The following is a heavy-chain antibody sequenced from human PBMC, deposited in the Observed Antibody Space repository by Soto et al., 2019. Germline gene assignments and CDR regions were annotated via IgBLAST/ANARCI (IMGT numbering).Heavy chain of an antibody. D-gene: IGHD2-8*02. CDR2: IGDSGGGT. CDR3: ARHLAAGDV. Sequence: GGSLRLSWVASGFTFSRCAMTWVRQAPGKGLEWVSAIGDSGGGTFYADSVKGRFTISRDNSKNTLYLQMSSLTSEDTAMYYCARHLAAGDVWGQGTLVTVSS. CDR1: GFTFSRCA. J-gene: IGHJ4*02. V-gene: IGHV3-23*01.